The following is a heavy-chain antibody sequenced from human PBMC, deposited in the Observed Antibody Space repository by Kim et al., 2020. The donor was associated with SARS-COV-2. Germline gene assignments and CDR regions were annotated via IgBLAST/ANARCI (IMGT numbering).Heavy chain of an antibody. D-gene: IGHD6-13*01. CDR3: ASLAAAGSFDY. V-gene: IGHV3-48*01. Sequence: IYNADAGKGRFTITRDNAKNPLYLQMNSLRAEDTAVYYCASLAAAGSFDYWGQGTLVTVSS. J-gene: IGHJ4*02. CDR2: I.